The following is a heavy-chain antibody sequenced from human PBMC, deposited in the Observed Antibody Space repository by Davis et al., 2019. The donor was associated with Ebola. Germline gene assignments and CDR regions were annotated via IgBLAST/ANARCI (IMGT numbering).Heavy chain of an antibody. Sequence: GESLKISCAASGFTFSSYDMHWVRQGTGKGLEWVSAIGAAGDTYYPVSVKGRFTISRENAKNSLYLQMNSLRAEDTAVYYCARAGFGSTWFDCWGQGILVTVSS. J-gene: IGHJ5*01. CDR1: GFTFSSYD. CDR3: ARAGFGSTWFDC. V-gene: IGHV3-13*01. D-gene: IGHD6-13*01. CDR2: IGAAGDT.